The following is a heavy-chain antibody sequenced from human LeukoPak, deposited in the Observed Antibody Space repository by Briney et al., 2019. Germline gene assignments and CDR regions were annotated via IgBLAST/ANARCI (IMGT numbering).Heavy chain of an antibody. D-gene: IGHD3-10*01. V-gene: IGHV3-30*18. CDR3: AKQDTYYYGSGSPHGMDV. Sequence: GRSLRLSCAASGFTFSSYGMHWVRQAPGKGLEWVAVISYGGSNKYYADSVKGRFTISRDNSKNTLYLQMNSLRAEDTAVYYCAKQDTYYYGSGSPHGMDVWGQGTTVTVSS. CDR1: GFTFSSYG. J-gene: IGHJ6*02. CDR2: ISYGGSNK.